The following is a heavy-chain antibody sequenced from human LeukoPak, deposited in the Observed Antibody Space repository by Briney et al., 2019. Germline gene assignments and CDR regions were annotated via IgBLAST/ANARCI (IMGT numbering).Heavy chain of an antibody. CDR2: IYSGGST. V-gene: IGHV3-66*01. Sequence: GGSLRLSCAASGFIVSTNRMSWVRQAPGKGLEWVSVIYSGGSTYYADSVKGRFTISRDNSKNTLYLQMNSLRAEDTAVYYCAREGYSSSWYIYWGQGTLVTVSS. CDR1: GFIVSTNR. D-gene: IGHD6-13*01. J-gene: IGHJ4*02. CDR3: AREGYSSSWYIY.